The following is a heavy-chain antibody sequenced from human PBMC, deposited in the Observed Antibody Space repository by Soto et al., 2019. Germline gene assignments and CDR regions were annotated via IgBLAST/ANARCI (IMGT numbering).Heavy chain of an antibody. CDR3: DRSRLGSYDLKHFDY. Sequence: EVQLVESGGGLVQPGGSLRLSCAASGFTFSDHYVVWVRQAPGKGLEWVARIRNKANSYSTEYAASAKGRFTLTRNDSKYLGYLQMSSMKLEDTDVYHCDRSRLGSYDLKHFDYWGQGTLVTVS. V-gene: IGHV3-72*01. CDR2: IRNKANSYST. D-gene: IGHD1-26*01. CDR1: GFTFSDHY. J-gene: IGHJ4*02.